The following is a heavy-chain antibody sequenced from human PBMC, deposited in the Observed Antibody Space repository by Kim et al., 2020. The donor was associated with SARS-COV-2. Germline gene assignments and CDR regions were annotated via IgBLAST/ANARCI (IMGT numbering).Heavy chain of an antibody. CDR3: ARGLDNYGVLGSNWFDT. Sequence: SETLSLTCTVSGGSISSSSYYWGWIRQPPGKGLEWIGSFYYSGSTYYNPSLKSRVTISVDTSKNQFSLKLSSVTAADTAVYYCARGLDNYGVLGSNWFDTWGQGTLVTVSS. V-gene: IGHV4-39*01. CDR1: GGSISSSSYY. D-gene: IGHD3-10*01. J-gene: IGHJ5*02. CDR2: FYYSGST.